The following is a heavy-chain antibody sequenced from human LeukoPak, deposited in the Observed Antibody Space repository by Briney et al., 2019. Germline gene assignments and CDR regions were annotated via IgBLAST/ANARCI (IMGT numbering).Heavy chain of an antibody. CDR2: ISGSGGST. V-gene: IGHV3-23*01. Sequence: GGSLRLSCAASGFTFSSYAMSCVRQAPGKGLEWVSAISGSGGSTYYADSVKGRFTISRDNSKNTLYLQMNSLRAEDTAVYYCAKDFKGYCSSTSCRQYYYYGMDVWGQGTAVTVSS. D-gene: IGHD2-2*01. CDR3: AKDFKGYCSSTSCRQYYYYGMDV. CDR1: GFTFSSYA. J-gene: IGHJ6*02.